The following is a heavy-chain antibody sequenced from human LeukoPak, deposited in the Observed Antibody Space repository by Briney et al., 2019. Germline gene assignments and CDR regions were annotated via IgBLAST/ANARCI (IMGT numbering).Heavy chain of an antibody. CDR3: ARTRIAAAGTFYFDY. D-gene: IGHD6-13*01. CDR2: IYSGGST. V-gene: IGHV3-53*01. Sequence: GGSLRLSCAASGFTVSSNYMSWVRQAPGKGLEWVSVIYSGGSTYYADSVKGRFTISRDSSKNTLYLQMNSLRAEDTAVYYCARTRIAAAGTFYFDYWGQGTLVTVSS. CDR1: GFTVSSNY. J-gene: IGHJ4*02.